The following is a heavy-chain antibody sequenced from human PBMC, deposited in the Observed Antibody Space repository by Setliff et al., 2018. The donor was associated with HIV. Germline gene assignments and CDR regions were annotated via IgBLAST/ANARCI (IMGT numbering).Heavy chain of an antibody. J-gene: IGHJ5*02. Sequence: SETLSLTCTVSGYSVISDYYWGWIRQSPGRGLQPPRRGLEWIGHIYHSGSSSYNPSFRSRVTMSIDTSNDQFSLKLSSVTAADTAVDYCAREERSGFSSGWTNWLDPWGQGTLVTVSS. V-gene: IGHV4-38-2*02. CDR2: IYHSGSS. CDR3: AREERSGFSSGWTNWLDP. D-gene: IGHD6-19*01. CDR1: GYSVISDYY.